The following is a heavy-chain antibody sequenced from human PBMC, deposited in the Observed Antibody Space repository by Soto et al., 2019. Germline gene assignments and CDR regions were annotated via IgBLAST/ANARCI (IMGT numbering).Heavy chain of an antibody. V-gene: IGHV3-30-3*01. CDR1: GFTFSSYA. CDR2: ISYDGSNK. J-gene: IGHJ3*02. Sequence: HPGGSLRLSCAASGFTFSSYAMHWVRQAPGKGLEWVAVISYDGSNKYYADSVKGRFTISRDNSKNTLYLQMNSLRAEDTAVYYCARDKGDAFDIWGQGTMVTVSS. CDR3: ARDKGDAFDI.